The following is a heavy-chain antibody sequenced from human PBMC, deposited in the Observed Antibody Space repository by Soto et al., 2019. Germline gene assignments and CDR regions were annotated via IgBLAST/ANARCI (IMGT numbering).Heavy chain of an antibody. CDR2: ISAYNGNT. CDR1: GYTFTSYG. J-gene: IGHJ6*02. CDR3: ARWKDSSGLGYYYYGMDV. V-gene: IGHV1-18*01. Sequence: ASVKVSCKASGYTFTSYGISWVRQAPGQGLEWMGWISAYNGNTNYAQKLQGRVTMTTDTSTSTAYMELRSLRSDDTAVYYCARWKDSSGLGYYYYGMDVWGQGTTVTVSS. D-gene: IGHD3-22*01.